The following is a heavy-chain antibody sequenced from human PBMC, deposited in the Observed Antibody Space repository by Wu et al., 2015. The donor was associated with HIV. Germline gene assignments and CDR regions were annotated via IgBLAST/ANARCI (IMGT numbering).Heavy chain of an antibody. Sequence: QVQLVQSGAEVKKPGAAVKVSCKTSGYTFTNYGISWVRQAPGQGLEWMGWISADNGNTKSAQKFQGRVTMTTETSTSTVYMELRSLRSDDTAVYYCARDWRRDLLTRQDCGGDCSLWEPFQDWGQGTLVTVSS. CDR2: ISADNGNT. D-gene: IGHD2-21*01. CDR3: ARDWRRDLLTRQDCGGDCSLWEPFQD. CDR1: GYTFTNYG. J-gene: IGHJ1*01. V-gene: IGHV1-18*01.